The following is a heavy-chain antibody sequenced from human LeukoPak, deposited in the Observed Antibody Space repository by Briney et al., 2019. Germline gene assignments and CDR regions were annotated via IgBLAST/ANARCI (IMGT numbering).Heavy chain of an antibody. J-gene: IGHJ4*02. CDR3: ARGLSGVAVAGTRFFDY. V-gene: IGHV4-34*01. CDR1: GGSFSGYY. D-gene: IGHD6-19*01. Sequence: SETLSLTCAVYGGSFSGYYWSWIRQPPGKGLEWIGEINHSGSTNYNPSLESRVTISVDTSKNQFSLKLSSVTAADTAVYYCARGLSGVAVAGTRFFDYWGQGTLVTVSS. CDR2: INHSGST.